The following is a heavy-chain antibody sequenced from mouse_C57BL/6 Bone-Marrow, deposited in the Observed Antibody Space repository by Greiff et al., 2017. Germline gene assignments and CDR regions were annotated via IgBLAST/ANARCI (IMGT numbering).Heavy chain of an antibody. V-gene: IGHV1-18*01. CDR2: INPNNGGT. CDR3: ARGVYGNYVGYWYFDV. D-gene: IGHD2-1*01. Sequence: EVKLMESGPELVKPGASVKIPCKASGYTFTDYNMDWVKQSHGKSLEWIGDINPNNGGTIYNQKFKGKATLTVDKSSSTAYMELRSLTSEDTAVYYCARGVYGNYVGYWYFDVWGTGTTVTVSS. J-gene: IGHJ1*03. CDR1: GYTFTDYN.